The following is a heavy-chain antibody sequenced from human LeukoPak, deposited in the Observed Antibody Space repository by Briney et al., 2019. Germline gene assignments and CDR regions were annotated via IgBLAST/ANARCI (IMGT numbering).Heavy chain of an antibody. V-gene: IGHV3-48*03. Sequence: GGSLRLSCAASGFTFSSYEMNWVRQAPGKGLEWVSYISSSASTIYYADSVKGRFTISRDNAKNSLYLQMNSLRAEDTAVYYCARAYPRGYWGQGTLVTVSS. CDR2: ISSSASTI. CDR3: ARAYPRGY. J-gene: IGHJ4*02. CDR1: GFTFSSYE.